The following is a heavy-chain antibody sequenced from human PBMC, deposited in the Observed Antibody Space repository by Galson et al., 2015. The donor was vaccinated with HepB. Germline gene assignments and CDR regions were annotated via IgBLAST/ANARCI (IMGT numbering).Heavy chain of an antibody. J-gene: IGHJ4*02. D-gene: IGHD6-13*01. CDR3: ARGFGIGYSSSWPIYPFDY. Sequence: SETLSLTCAVYGGSFSGYYWSWIRQPPGKGLEWIGEINHSGSTNYNPSLKSRVTISVDTSKNQFSLKLSSVTAADTAVYYCARGFGIGYSSSWPIYPFDYWGQGTLVTISS. CDR1: GGSFSGYY. V-gene: IGHV4-34*01. CDR2: INHSGST.